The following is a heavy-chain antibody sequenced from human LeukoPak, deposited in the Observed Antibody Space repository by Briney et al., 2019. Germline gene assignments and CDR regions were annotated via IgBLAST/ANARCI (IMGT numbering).Heavy chain of an antibody. CDR3: ARVVVVPAATYYGMDV. V-gene: IGHV4-34*01. CDR2: INHSGST. Sequence: PSETLSLTCAVYGGSFSGYYWSWIRQPPGKGLEWIGEINHSGSTNYNPSLKSRVTISVDTSKNQSSLKLSSVTAADTAVYYCARVVVVPAATYYGMDVWGQGTTVTVSS. CDR1: GGSFSGYY. D-gene: IGHD2-2*01. J-gene: IGHJ6*02.